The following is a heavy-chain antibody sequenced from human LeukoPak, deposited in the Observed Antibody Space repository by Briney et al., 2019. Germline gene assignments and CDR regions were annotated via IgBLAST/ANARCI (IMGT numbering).Heavy chain of an antibody. V-gene: IGHV3-23*01. Sequence: GGSLRLSCAASGFTFSSCAMSWVRQAPGKGLEWVLGIISTGGSTYYADSVKGRFTISRDNSKSTLSLQMDSLRAEDTAVYYCAKGYSSGWRTYFDYWGQGTLVTVSS. D-gene: IGHD6-19*01. J-gene: IGHJ4*02. CDR2: IISTGGST. CDR3: AKGYSSGWRTYFDY. CDR1: GFTFSSCA.